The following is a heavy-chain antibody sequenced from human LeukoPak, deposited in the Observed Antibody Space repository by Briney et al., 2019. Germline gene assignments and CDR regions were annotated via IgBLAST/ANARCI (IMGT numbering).Heavy chain of an antibody. D-gene: IGHD1-26*01. CDR2: IFTTGNTNVNP. CDR3: ARGRSGSHLGDY. V-gene: IGHV4-4*07. CDR1: GGSISTHY. Sequence: SETLSLTCTVSGGSISTHYWSWIRQPAGKGLEWIGRIFTTGNTNVNPNYNPSLKSRVTMSLDTSTNQFSLKLNSVTAADTAVYYCARGRSGSHLGDYWGQGTLVTVSS. J-gene: IGHJ4*02.